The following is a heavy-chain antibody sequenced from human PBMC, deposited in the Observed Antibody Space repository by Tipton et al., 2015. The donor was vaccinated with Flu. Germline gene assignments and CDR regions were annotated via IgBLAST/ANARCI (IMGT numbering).Heavy chain of an antibody. J-gene: IGHJ6*02. CDR2: IYYSGTT. D-gene: IGHD1-1*01. CDR3: ARDLWNDRRAYYYYGVDV. CDR1: GGSISTTIYY. Sequence: LRLSCTVSGGSISTTIYYWGWVRQPPGKGLEWIGSIYYSGTTYYNPSLKSRVTISIDASKNQFSLDLTSLTAADTAMYYCARDLWNDRRAYYYYGVDVWGQGTTVTVPS. V-gene: IGHV4-39*07.